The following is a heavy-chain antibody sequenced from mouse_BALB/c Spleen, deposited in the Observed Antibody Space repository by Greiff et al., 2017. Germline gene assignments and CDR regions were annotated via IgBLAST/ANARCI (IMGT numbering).Heavy chain of an antibody. Sequence: EVQVVESGGGLVKPGGSLKLSCAASGFTFSDYYMYWVRQTPEKRLEWVATISDGGSYTYYPDSVKGRFTISRDNAKNNLYLQMSSLKSEDTAMYYCAHGNWYFDVWGAGTTVTVSS. V-gene: IGHV5-4*02. J-gene: IGHJ1*01. D-gene: IGHD2-1*01. CDR3: AHGNWYFDV. CDR2: ISDGGSYT. CDR1: GFTFSDYY.